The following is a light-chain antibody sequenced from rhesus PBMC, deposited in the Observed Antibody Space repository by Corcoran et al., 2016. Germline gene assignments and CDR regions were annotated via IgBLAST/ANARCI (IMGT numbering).Light chain of an antibody. CDR1: QIVSSY. V-gene: IGKV3-53*01. CDR2: GAS. Sequence: QVILTQSPATLSLSPGERATLSCSASQIVSSYLPWYQQKPGQAPRLLIYGASSRATGIPDRFSGSGSGTEFTLTISSLEPEDFAVYYWQKYSSSPYNFGQGTKVEIK. CDR3: QKYSSSPYN. J-gene: IGKJ2*01.